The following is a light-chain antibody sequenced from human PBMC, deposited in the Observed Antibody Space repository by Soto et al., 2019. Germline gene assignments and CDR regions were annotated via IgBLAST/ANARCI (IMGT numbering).Light chain of an antibody. Sequence: SVLTQPPSASGTPGQRVTISCSGRSSNIGSNTVNWYQQLPGTAPKLLIYSNNQRPSGVPDRFSGSKSGTSASLAISGLQSEDEADYYCAAWDDSLNGWVFGGGTKRTVL. CDR3: AAWDDSLNGWV. CDR1: SSNIGSNT. V-gene: IGLV1-44*01. CDR2: SNN. J-gene: IGLJ3*02.